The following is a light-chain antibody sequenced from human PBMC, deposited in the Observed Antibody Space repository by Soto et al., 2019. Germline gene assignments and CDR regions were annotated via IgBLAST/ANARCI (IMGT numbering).Light chain of an antibody. J-gene: IGLJ3*02. CDR3: AAWDDSLNGPV. CDR1: SSNIGSNT. V-gene: IGLV1-44*01. CDR2: SNN. Sequence: QSALTQPPSASGTPGQRVTISCSGSSSNIGSNTVNWYQQLPATAPKLLIYSNNQRPSGVPDRFSGSKSGTSASLAISGLQSEDEADYYCAAWDDSLNGPVFGGGTKLTVL.